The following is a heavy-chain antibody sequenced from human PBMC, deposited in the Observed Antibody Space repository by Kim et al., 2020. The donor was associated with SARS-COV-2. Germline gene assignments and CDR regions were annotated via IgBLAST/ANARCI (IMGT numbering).Heavy chain of an antibody. V-gene: IGHV3-30*04. J-gene: IGHJ6*02. D-gene: IGHD1-1*01. CDR3: ARDQADNWNSWWMDV. CDR1: GFTFSSYA. Sequence: GGSLRLSCAASGFTFSSYAMHWVRQAPGKGLEWVALISYDGSRTYYADSVKGRFTISRDNSKNTLYLQMNSLRAEDTAVYYCARDQADNWNSWWMDVWGQGTTVTVSS. CDR2: ISYDGSRT.